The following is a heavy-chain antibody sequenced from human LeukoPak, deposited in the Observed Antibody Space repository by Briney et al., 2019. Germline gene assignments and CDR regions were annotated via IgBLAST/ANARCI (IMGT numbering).Heavy chain of an antibody. Sequence: SQTLSLTCAIPGDSVSRNSAAWNWIRQSPSRGLEWLGRTYYRSKWYNDYAVSVKSRITINPDTSKNQFSLQLNSVTPEDTAVYYCARGKVSFYGMDVWGQGTTVIVSS. CDR3: ARGKVSFYGMDV. CDR2: TYYRSKWYN. D-gene: IGHD2-8*01. CDR1: GDSVSRNSAA. J-gene: IGHJ6*02. V-gene: IGHV6-1*01.